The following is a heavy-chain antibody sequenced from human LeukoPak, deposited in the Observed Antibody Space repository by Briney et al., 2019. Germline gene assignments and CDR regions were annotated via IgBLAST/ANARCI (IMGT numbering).Heavy chain of an antibody. J-gene: IGHJ4*02. CDR2: MNPNSGNT. V-gene: IGHV1-8*02. Sequence: ASVKVSCKASGGTFSSYAINWVRQATGQGLEWMGWMNPNSGNTGYAQEFQGRVTMTRSTSISTAYMDLSSLRSEDTAVYYCARVPRGDWRLDYWGQGTLVSVSS. CDR1: GGTFSSYA. D-gene: IGHD2-21*02. CDR3: ARVPRGDWRLDY.